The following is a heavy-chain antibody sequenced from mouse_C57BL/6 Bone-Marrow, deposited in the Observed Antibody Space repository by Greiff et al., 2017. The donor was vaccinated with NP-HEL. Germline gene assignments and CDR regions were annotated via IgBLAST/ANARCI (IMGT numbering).Heavy chain of an antibody. CDR3: ARDAYDYDDGYWYFDV. CDR2: SRNKANDYTT. V-gene: IGHV7-1*01. Sequence: EVKVVESGGGLVQSGRSLRLSCATSGFTFSDFYMEWVRQAPGKGLEWIAASRNKANDYTTEYSASVKGRFIVSRDTYQSILYLQMNALRAEDTAIYYCARDAYDYDDGYWYFDVWGTGTTVTVSS. D-gene: IGHD2-4*01. CDR1: GFTFSDFY. J-gene: IGHJ1*03.